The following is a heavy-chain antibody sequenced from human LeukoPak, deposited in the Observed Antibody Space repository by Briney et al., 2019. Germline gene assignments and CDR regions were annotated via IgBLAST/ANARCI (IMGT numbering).Heavy chain of an antibody. J-gene: IGHJ6*03. CDR2: ISDSSYYI. D-gene: IGHD2-2*01. V-gene: IGHV3-21*01. CDR1: GFTFSSYT. Sequence: PGGSLRLSCAASGFTFSSYTMNWVRQAPGMGLEWVSSISDSSYYIYYADSVRGRFTVSRDNAKNSLYLQMNGLRAEDTAVYYRARRKDVVVVPGTMGYYLDVWGKGTTVTVSS. CDR3: ARRKDVVVVPGTMGYYLDV.